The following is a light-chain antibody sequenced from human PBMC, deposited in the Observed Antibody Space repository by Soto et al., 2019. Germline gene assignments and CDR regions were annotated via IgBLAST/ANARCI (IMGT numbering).Light chain of an antibody. CDR3: MQGTHWPWT. CDR2: EVF. V-gene: IGKV2-30*02. J-gene: IGKJ1*01. Sequence: DVVVPQSPLSLPVTLGQPASISCRSSPSLLHSDGNTYLSWFQQRPGQSPRRLIYEVFNRDSGVRDRFSGSGSGTDFTLKISRVEAEDIGTYYCMQGTHWPWTFGQGTKVEIK. CDR1: PSLLHSDGNTY.